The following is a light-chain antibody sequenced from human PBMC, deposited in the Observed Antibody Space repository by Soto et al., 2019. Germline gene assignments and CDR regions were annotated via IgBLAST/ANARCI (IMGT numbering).Light chain of an antibody. Sequence: DIQMTQSPSSLSASVGNRVTITFQASQDIATYLNWYQQKPGKAPNLLIYDASNLETGVPSRFSGGGSGTHFTFTISNLQPEDIATYYCQQYDNLPPTWTFGQGNKVDIK. CDR3: QQYDNLPPTWT. CDR1: QDIATY. J-gene: IGKJ1*01. CDR2: DAS. V-gene: IGKV1-33*01.